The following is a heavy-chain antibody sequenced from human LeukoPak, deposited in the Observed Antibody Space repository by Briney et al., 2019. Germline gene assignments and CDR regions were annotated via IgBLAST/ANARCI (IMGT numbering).Heavy chain of an antibody. CDR2: ISDSGGST. CDR3: AKDWPSEWQQLPDYDAVDI. CDR1: GFSFSSYN. V-gene: IGHV3-23*01. J-gene: IGHJ3*02. Sequence: GGSLRLSCAASGFSFSSYNMNWVRQAPGKGLEWVSTISDSGGSTYYADSVKGRFTISRDNSKNTLFLQINSLRAEDTAVYYCAKDWPSEWQQLPDYDAVDIWGQRTMVTVSS. D-gene: IGHD6-13*01.